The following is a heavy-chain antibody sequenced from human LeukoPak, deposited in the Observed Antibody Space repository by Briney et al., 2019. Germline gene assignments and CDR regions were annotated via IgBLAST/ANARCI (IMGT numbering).Heavy chain of an antibody. J-gene: IGHJ4*02. D-gene: IGHD6-19*01. V-gene: IGHV1-69*13. CDR1: GGTFSSYA. CDR2: IIPIFGTA. Sequence: GASVKVSCKASGGTFSSYAISWVRLAPGQGLEWMGGIIPIFGTANYAQKFQGRVTITADESTSTAYMELSSLRSEDTAVYYCARDLAVAGTGFDYWGQGTLVTVSS. CDR3: ARDLAVAGTGFDY.